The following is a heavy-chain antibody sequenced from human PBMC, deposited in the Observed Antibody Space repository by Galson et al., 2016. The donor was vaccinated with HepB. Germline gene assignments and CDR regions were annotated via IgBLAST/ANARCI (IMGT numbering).Heavy chain of an antibody. CDR3: ARAGYCSSASCQYYYYGVDV. CDR1: GFTLSDYY. D-gene: IGHD2-2*01. Sequence: SLRLSCAASGFTLSDYYMTWIRQAPGKGLEWVSDISASDGTIYYADSVKGRFIISRDNGQNSLYLQMNSLRAEDTAVYYCARAGYCSSASCQYYYYGVDVWGQGTTVTVSS. V-gene: IGHV3-11*01. J-gene: IGHJ6*02. CDR2: ISASDGTI.